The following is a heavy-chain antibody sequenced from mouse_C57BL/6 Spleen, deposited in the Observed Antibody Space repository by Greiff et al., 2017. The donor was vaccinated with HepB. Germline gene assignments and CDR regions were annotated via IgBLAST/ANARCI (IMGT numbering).Heavy chain of an antibody. J-gene: IGHJ2*01. CDR2: IDPSDSYT. CDR3: ARPARGYFDY. CDR1: GYTFTSYW. Sequence: VQLQQSGAELVKPGASVKLSCKASGYTFTSYWMQWVKQRPGQGLEWIGEIDPSDSYTNYNQKFKGKATLTVDTSSSTAYMQLSSLTSEDSAVYYCARPARGYFDYWGQGTTLTVSS. V-gene: IGHV1-50*01.